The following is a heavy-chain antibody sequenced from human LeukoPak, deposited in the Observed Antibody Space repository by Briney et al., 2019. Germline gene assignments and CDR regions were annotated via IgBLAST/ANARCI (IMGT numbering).Heavy chain of an antibody. CDR2: IYSGGST. J-gene: IGHJ4*02. V-gene: IGHV3-53*01. CDR1: GFTVSTNF. D-gene: IGHD3-10*01. CDR3: AREGPPGSGSYYTSLDY. Sequence: GGSLRLSCAASGFTVSTNFMSWVRQAPGKWLEWVSVIYSGGSTYYADSVKGRFTISRDNSKNTLYLQMNSLRAEDTAVYYCAREGPPGSGSYYTSLDYWGQGTLVTVSS.